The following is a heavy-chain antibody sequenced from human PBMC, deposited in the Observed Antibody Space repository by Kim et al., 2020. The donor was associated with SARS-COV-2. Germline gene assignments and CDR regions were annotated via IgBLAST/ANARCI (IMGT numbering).Heavy chain of an antibody. CDR2: ISGSGGST. CDR1: GFTFSSYA. D-gene: IGHD5-18*01. J-gene: IGHJ6*02. V-gene: IGHV3-23*01. Sequence: GGSLRLSCAASGFTFSSYAMSWVRQAPGKGLEWVSAISGSGGSTYYADSVKGRFTISRDNSKNTLYLQMNSLRAEDTAVYYCAKDLWGRWIQLWLRTARGYYYGMDVWGQGTTVTVSS. CDR3: AKDLWGRWIQLWLRTARGYYYGMDV.